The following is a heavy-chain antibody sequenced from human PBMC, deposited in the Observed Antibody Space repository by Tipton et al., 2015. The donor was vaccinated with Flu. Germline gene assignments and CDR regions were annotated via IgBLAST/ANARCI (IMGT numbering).Heavy chain of an antibody. V-gene: IGHV4-4*07. J-gene: IGHJ2*01. CDR1: GGSISSYY. CDR2: IYTSGST. Sequence: TLSLTCTVSGGSISSYYWSWIRQPAGKGLEWIGRIYTSGSTNYNPSLKSRVTMSVDTSKNQFSLKLSSVTAADTAVYYCAKSGSYKSYWYFDLWGRGTLVTVSS. D-gene: IGHD1-26*01. CDR3: AKSGSYKSYWYFDL.